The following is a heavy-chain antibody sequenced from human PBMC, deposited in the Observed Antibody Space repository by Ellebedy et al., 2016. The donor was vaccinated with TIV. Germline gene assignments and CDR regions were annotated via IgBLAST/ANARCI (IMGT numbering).Heavy chain of an antibody. CDR1: GYTFTNYD. CDR3: ARRRCCSSTTCKVKTIFGTMTPSPIDT. J-gene: IGHJ5*02. Sequence: ASVKVSCXTSGYTFTNYDISWVRQATGQGLEWMGWMNPKSGHTGYAQKFLGRLTLTRNTSVNTAYMELSSLKFEDTAVYYCARRRCCSSTTCKVKTIFGTMTPSPIDTWGRGTLVTVSS. D-gene: IGHD2-2*01. CDR2: MNPKSGHT. V-gene: IGHV1-8*01.